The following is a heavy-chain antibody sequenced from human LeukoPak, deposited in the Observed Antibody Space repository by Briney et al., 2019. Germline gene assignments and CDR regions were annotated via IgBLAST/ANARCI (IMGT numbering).Heavy chain of an antibody. D-gene: IGHD5-24*01. CDR3: ASYDAYNYWV. Sequence: ASVKVSCKASGYTFTGYYMHWVRQAPGQGLEYMGWIHPNSGGTNSAQKFQGRVTLTRDTSISTAYMELSSLRSDDTAVYYCASYDAYNYWVRGQGTLVTVSS. J-gene: IGHJ4*02. CDR2: IHPNSGGT. V-gene: IGHV1-2*02. CDR1: GYTFTGYY.